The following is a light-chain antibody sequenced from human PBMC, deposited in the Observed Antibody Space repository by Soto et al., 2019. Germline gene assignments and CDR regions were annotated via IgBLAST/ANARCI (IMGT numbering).Light chain of an antibody. CDR3: QQYGSSPPT. CDR1: QSVSSSY. CDR2: GAS. J-gene: IGKJ1*01. V-gene: IGKV3-20*01. Sequence: EIVLTQSPGTLSSSPGERATLSCRASQSVSSSYLAWYQQKPGQAPRLLIYGASSRATGIPDRFSGSGSGTDFTLTISRLEPEDFAVYYCQQYGSSPPTFGQGTKVEIK.